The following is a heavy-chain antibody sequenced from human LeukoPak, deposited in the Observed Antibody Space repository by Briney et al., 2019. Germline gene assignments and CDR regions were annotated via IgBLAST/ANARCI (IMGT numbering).Heavy chain of an antibody. Sequence: GGSLRLSCAASGFTFSSYSMNWVRQAPGKGLEWVSSISSSSSYIYYADSVKGRFTISRDNAKNSLYLQMNSLRAEDTAVYYCARGGSSTILNYFDYGGQGTLVTVSS. CDR2: ISSSSSYI. V-gene: IGHV3-21*01. CDR1: GFTFSSYS. CDR3: ARGGSSTILNYFDY. J-gene: IGHJ4*02. D-gene: IGHD2-2*01.